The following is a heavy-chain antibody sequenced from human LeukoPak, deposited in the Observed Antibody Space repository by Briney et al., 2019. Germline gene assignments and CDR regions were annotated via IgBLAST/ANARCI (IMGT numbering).Heavy chain of an antibody. J-gene: IGHJ3*02. D-gene: IGHD1-1*01. CDR3: ARLSWNDRADAFDI. V-gene: IGHV3-53*01. CDR2: IYTGGST. CDR1: GFTVSSSY. Sequence: GGSLRLSCAASGFTVSSSYMSWVRQAPGKGLEWVSAIYTGGSTYYADSVKGRFTISRDNSKNTVYFQMNSLRVDDTAVYYCARLSWNDRADAFDIWGQGTMVTVSS.